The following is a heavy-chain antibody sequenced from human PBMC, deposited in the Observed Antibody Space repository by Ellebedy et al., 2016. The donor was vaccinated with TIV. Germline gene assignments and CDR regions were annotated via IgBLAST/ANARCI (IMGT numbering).Heavy chain of an antibody. CDR3: AGDLDV. Sequence: PGGSLRLSCAASRVTFRSYWMHWVRQAPGEGLLWVARIDNDGSSTNYADSVKGRFTISRDNAESILYQQMNSLRIEDTAMYYCAGDLDVWGQGILVTVSS. CDR2: IDNDGSST. CDR1: RVTFRSYW. J-gene: IGHJ4*02. D-gene: IGHD3-3*01. V-gene: IGHV3-74*01.